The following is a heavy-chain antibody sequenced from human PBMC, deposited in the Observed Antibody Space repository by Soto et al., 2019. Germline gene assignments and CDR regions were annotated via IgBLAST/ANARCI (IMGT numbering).Heavy chain of an antibody. CDR3: TRMPPNKYSRGGSCSAFDI. D-gene: IGHD2-15*01. J-gene: IGHJ3*02. CDR1: GFAFGDYA. V-gene: IGHV3-49*03. CDR2: ITSRRYGGTA. Sequence: EVQLVESGGGLVQPGRSLRLSCAASGFAFGDYAMIWFRQSPGRGLECLGFITSRRYGGTAESAASVRGRFTISRDDSQSVAYLQMNSLKTDDTGIYYCTRMPPNKYSRGGSCSAFDIWGQGTTVTVSS.